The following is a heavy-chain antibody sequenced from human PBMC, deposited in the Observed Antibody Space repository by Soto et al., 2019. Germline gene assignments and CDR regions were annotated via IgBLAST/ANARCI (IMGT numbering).Heavy chain of an antibody. Sequence: VSVHVCFKASGYPFTSYGISLVRQAPGQGLEWMGWISAYNGNTNYAQKLQGRVTMTTDTSTSTAYMELRSLRSDDTAVYYCAREWTDYYDSQGPSDYWGQGTMVTVSS. CDR1: GYPFTSYG. CDR3: AREWTDYYDSQGPSDY. V-gene: IGHV1-18*01. D-gene: IGHD3-22*01. CDR2: ISAYNGNT. J-gene: IGHJ4*02.